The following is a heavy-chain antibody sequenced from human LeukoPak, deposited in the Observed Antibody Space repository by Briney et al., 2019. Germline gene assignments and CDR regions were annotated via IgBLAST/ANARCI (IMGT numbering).Heavy chain of an antibody. CDR2: ISYDGSNK. J-gene: IGHJ4*02. CDR3: ARDRYYGSGSYWFDY. CDR1: GVTFSSYA. D-gene: IGHD3-10*01. Sequence: PGGSLRLSCAASGVTFSSYAMHWVRQAPGKELEWVAVISYDGSNKYYADSVKGRFTISRDNSKNTLYLQMNSLRAEDTAVYYCARDRYYGSGSYWFDYWGQGTLVTVSS. V-gene: IGHV3-30*04.